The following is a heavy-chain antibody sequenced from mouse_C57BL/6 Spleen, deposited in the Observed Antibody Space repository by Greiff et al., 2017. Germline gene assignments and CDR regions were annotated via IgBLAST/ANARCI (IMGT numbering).Heavy chain of an antibody. D-gene: IGHD1-1*01. J-gene: IGHJ1*03. Sequence: EVQLQQSGPELVKPGASVKMSCKASGYTFTDYNMHWVKQSHGKSLEWIGYINPNNGGTSYNQKFKGKATLTVNKSSSTAYMELRSLTSEDSAVYYCAGYYGSSLHWYFDVWGTGTTLTVSS. CDR3: AGYYGSSLHWYFDV. CDR1: GYTFTDYN. CDR2: INPNNGGT. V-gene: IGHV1-22*01.